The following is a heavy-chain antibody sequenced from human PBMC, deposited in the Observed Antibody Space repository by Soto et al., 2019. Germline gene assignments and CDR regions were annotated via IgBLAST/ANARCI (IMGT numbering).Heavy chain of an antibody. J-gene: IGHJ4*02. V-gene: IGHV1-69*01. D-gene: IGHD1-26*01. CDR3: ARAKGVGATISGGDYFDY. CDR1: GGTFSSYA. Sequence: QVQLVQSGAEVKKPGSSVKVSCKASGGTFSSYAISWVRQAPGQGLEWMGGIIPIFGTANYAQKFQGRVTIAADESTRTAYMELSSLRSEDTAVYYCARAKGVGATISGGDYFDYWGQGPLVTVSS. CDR2: IIPIFGTA.